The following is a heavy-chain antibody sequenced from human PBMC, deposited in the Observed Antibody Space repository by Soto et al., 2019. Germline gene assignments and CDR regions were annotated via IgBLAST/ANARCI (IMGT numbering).Heavy chain of an antibody. D-gene: IGHD2-2*01. CDR1: VFTFSKYA. Sequence: PGCSLRLSCSGSVFTFSKYAMHWFRQAPGKGLEWVAIISYDGNSKYNADSVKGRFNISRDNSNNALYLQMNSLRAEDTAVYYCARDRVCTSATCGEFDYYYYYGMDVWGQGTTVTVSS. CDR2: ISYDGNSK. V-gene: IGHV3-30*04. CDR3: ARDRVCTSATCGEFDYYYYYGMDV. J-gene: IGHJ6*02.